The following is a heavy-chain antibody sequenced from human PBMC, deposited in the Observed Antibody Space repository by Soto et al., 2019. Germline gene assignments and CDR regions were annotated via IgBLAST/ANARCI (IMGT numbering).Heavy chain of an antibody. J-gene: IGHJ4*02. CDR2: INHSGST. D-gene: IGHD6-19*01. V-gene: IGHV4-34*01. Sequence: QVQLQQWGAGLLKPSETLSLTCAVYGGSFSGYYWSWIRQPPGKGLEWIGEINHSGSTNYNPSLKSRVTISVDTSKNQFSLKLSSVTAADTAVYYCARALSGSGWYARRLINSVYFDYWGQGTLVTVSS. CDR1: GGSFSGYY. CDR3: ARALSGSGWYARRLINSVYFDY.